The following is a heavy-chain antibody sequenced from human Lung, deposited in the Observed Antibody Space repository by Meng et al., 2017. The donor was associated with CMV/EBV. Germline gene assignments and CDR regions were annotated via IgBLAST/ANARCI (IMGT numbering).Heavy chain of an antibody. V-gene: IGHV3-21*01. Sequence: GASXKISCASSGFSPRSYNINWVRQAPGEGREWVSSSSSARTYIYYADSVKRQSTISRDNAKNSLYLQMNSLRLEDTAIYYCAREMYYDFWSGQTPGGYFEHXGRGXLVTVSS. CDR1: GFSPRSYN. J-gene: IGHJ4*02. CDR3: AREMYYDFWSGQTPGGYFEH. CDR2: SSSARTYI. D-gene: IGHD3-3*01.